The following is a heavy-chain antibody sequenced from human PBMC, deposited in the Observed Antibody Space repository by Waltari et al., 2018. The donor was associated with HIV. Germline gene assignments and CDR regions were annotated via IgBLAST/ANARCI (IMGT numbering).Heavy chain of an antibody. Sequence: QAQFVQSGAEVKKPGTSVNISCEFSGNTFTTYAVHWLRQAPGHRTEWMGLLTPVTCRTQFAQQFQGRLNFTRDTSAHVVYMTLSALRIEDTAVYYCARGAYSRRSSSSSRLWASWGQGTPVTVSS. V-gene: IGHV1-3*01. J-gene: IGHJ5*02. CDR2: LTPVTCRT. CDR1: GNTFTTYA. D-gene: IGHD6-6*01. CDR3: ARGAYSRRSSSSSRLWAS.